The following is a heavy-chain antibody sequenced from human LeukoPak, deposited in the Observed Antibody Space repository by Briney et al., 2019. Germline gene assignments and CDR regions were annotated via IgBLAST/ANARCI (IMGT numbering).Heavy chain of an antibody. J-gene: IGHJ4*02. CDR1: GSTFSSTW. D-gene: IGHD3-10*01. Sequence: GGSLKLSCGAPGSTFSSTWMHWVRKAPGKGRVWISRINSDGSTTSYADSVKGRFTISRDNAKNTLYLQMNSLRAEDTAVYYCARGNYYGQDYWGQGTLVTVSS. CDR2: INSDGSTT. CDR3: ARGNYYGQDY. V-gene: IGHV3-74*01.